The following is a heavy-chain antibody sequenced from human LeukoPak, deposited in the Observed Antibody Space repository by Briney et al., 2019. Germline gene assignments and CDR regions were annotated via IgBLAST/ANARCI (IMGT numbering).Heavy chain of an antibody. Sequence: GGSLRLSCAASGFTFSNAWMSWVRQAPGKGLEWVGRIKSKTDGGTTDYAAPVKGRFTISRDDSKNTLYLQMNSLKTEDTAVYYCTTDRPYDILTGYYIRFDYWGQGTLVTVSS. CDR2: IKSKTDGGTT. CDR1: GFTFSNAW. CDR3: TTDRPYDILTGYYIRFDY. J-gene: IGHJ4*02. D-gene: IGHD3-9*01. V-gene: IGHV3-15*01.